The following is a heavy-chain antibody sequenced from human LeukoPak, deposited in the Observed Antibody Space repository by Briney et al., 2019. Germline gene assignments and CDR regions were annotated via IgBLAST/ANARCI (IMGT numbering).Heavy chain of an antibody. CDR1: GYSFTRYW. J-gene: IGHJ3*02. D-gene: IGHD3-22*01. Sequence: GKSLKIFCKGSGYSFTRYWIGWVRQMPGKGLEWMGIIYPGDSDTRYSPSFQGQVTISADKSISTAYLQWSSLKASDTAMYYCARQDLSAHYESSGYLGGAFDIWGQGTMVTVSS. CDR2: IYPGDSDT. V-gene: IGHV5-51*01. CDR3: ARQDLSAHYESSGYLGGAFDI.